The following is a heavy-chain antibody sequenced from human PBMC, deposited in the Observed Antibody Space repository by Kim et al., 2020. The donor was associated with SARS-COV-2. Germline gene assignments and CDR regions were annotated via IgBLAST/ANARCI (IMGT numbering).Heavy chain of an antibody. J-gene: IGHJ4*02. V-gene: IGHV1-2*02. Sequence: YAQKFQGRVTMTRDTSISTAYMELSRLRSDDTAVYYCARGGNIAARLFDYWGQGTLVTVSS. CDR3: ARGGNIAARLFDY. D-gene: IGHD6-6*01.